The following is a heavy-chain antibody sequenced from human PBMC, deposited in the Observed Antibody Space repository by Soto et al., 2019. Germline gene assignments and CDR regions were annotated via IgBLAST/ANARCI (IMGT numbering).Heavy chain of an antibody. V-gene: IGHV3-30*18. D-gene: IGHD6-19*01. CDR3: AKGDNGSGWYSSFY. CDR1: GFTFSSYG. J-gene: IGHJ4*02. Sequence: PGGSLRLSCAASGFTFSSYGMHWVRQAPGQGLEWVAVISYDGSNKYYADSVKGRFTISRDNSKDTLYLQMNSLRAEDTAVYYCAKGDNGSGWYSSFYWGQGT. CDR2: ISYDGSNK.